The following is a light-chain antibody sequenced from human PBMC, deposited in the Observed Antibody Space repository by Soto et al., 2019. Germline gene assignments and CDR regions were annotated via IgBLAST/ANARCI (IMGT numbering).Light chain of an antibody. CDR2: KAS. V-gene: IGKV1-5*03. CDR1: QTISSW. CDR3: QQLNTYPPT. Sequence: DIQMTQSPSTLSGSVGDRVTITCRASQTISSWLAWYQQKPGKAPKLLIYKASTLRSGVPSRFSGSGSATDFTLTISSLQPDDFATYYCQQLNTYPPTFGQGTKVDIK. J-gene: IGKJ1*01.